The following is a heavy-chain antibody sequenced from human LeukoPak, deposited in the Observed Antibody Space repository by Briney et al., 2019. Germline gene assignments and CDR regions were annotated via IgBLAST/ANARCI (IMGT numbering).Heavy chain of an antibody. CDR2: IWYDGSNK. Sequence: GGSLRLSCAASGFTFSSYGMHWVRQAPGKGLEWVAVIWYDGSNKYYADSVKGRFTISRDNSKNTLYLQMNSLRAEDTAVYYCARGGYYYYGMDVWGRGTTVTVSS. V-gene: IGHV3-33*01. CDR1: GFTFSSYG. CDR3: ARGGYYYYGMDV. J-gene: IGHJ6*02.